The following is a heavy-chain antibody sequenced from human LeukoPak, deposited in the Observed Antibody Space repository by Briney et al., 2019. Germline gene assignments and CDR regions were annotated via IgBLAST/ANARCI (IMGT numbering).Heavy chain of an antibody. CDR1: GFTFSNAW. J-gene: IGHJ5*02. CDR3: TTDPGDIVVVPAAWVDWFDP. CDR2: IKGKTDGGTT. Sequence: GGSLRLSCAASGFTFSNAWMSWVRQAPGKGLEWVGRIKGKTDGGTTDYAAPVKGRFTISRGDSKNTLYLQMNSLKTEDTAVYYCTTDPGDIVVVPAAWVDWFDPWGQGTLVTVSS. V-gene: IGHV3-15*01. D-gene: IGHD2-2*01.